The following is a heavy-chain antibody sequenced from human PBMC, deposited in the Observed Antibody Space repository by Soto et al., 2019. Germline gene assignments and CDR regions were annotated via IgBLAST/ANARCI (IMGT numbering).Heavy chain of an antibody. D-gene: IGHD3-10*01. CDR1: GFIFSKYG. J-gene: IGHJ6*02. CDR2: ISYDGSNK. Sequence: LRLSCAASGFIFSKYGMHWVRQAPGKGLEWVAVISYDGSNKYYAESVKGRFIISRDKSENTLYLQMNSLRAEDTALYYCAKDLGSGKPYYYYAMDVWGQGTTVTVSS. V-gene: IGHV3-30*18. CDR3: AKDLGSGKPYYYYAMDV.